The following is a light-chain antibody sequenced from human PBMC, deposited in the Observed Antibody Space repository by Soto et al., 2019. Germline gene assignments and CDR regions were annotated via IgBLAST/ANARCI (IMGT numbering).Light chain of an antibody. Sequence: DIQMTQSPSTLSASVGDRVTITCRASQSISFWLAWYQHKPGKAPKLLIYDASSLESGVPSRFSGSRSGTEFTLTISSLQPDDFATYYCQQYNSYSPLTFGGGTKVDI. J-gene: IGKJ4*01. CDR1: QSISFW. CDR2: DAS. V-gene: IGKV1-5*01. CDR3: QQYNSYSPLT.